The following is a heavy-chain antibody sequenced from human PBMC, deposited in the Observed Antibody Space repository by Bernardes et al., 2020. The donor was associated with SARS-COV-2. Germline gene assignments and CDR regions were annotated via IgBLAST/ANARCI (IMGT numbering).Heavy chain of an antibody. J-gene: IGHJ1*01. CDR1: GFSFSSYW. CDR3: ARTYCSGGTCYFEYFQH. D-gene: IGHD2-15*01. CDR2: INGDGSST. V-gene: IGHV3-74*01. Sequence: GGSLRLSCAASGFSFSSYWMHWVRQAPGKGLVWVSRINGDGSSTTYADSVKGRFTISRDNAKNTLYLQMNSLRAEDTAVYYCARTYCSGGTCYFEYFQHWGQGTLVTVSS.